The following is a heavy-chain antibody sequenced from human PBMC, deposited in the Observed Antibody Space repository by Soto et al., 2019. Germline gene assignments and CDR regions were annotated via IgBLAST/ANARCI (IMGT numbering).Heavy chain of an antibody. CDR1: GFTFSSYG. CDR2: IWYDGSNK. D-gene: IGHD1-26*01. J-gene: IGHJ3*02. V-gene: IGHV3-33*01. Sequence: QVQLVESGGGVVQPGRSLRLSCAASGFTFSSYGMHWVRQAPGKGLEWVAVIWYDGSNKYYADSVKGRFTISRDNSKNTLYLQMNSLRAEDMAVYYCAREGVGCYKDAFDIWGQGTMVTVSS. CDR3: AREGVGCYKDAFDI.